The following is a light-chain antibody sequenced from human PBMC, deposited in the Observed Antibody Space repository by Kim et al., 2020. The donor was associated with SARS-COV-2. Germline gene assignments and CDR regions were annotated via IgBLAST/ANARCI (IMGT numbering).Light chain of an antibody. Sequence: GKKGTISCSGRSSNIGNNPVSWYQQLPGTAPKLLIYDDNKRPSGIPDRFSGSKSGTSATLGITGLQTGDEADYYCGTWDTSLSVVLFGGGTQLTVL. J-gene: IGLJ2*01. CDR1: SSNIGNNP. CDR2: DDN. V-gene: IGLV1-51*01. CDR3: GTWDTSLSVVL.